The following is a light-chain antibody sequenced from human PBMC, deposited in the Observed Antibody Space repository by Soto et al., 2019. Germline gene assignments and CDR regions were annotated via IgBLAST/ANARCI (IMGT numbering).Light chain of an antibody. J-gene: IGLJ3*02. CDR1: SSDLGSYNR. Sequence: QSALTQPPSVSGSPGQSVTISCTGTSSDLGSYNRVSWYQQPLGTAPKLMIYDVSNRPSGVPDRFSGSKSGNTASLTISGLQAEDEADYYCSSYTSSSTLVFGGGTKLTVL. V-gene: IGLV2-18*02. CDR2: DVS. CDR3: SSYTSSSTLV.